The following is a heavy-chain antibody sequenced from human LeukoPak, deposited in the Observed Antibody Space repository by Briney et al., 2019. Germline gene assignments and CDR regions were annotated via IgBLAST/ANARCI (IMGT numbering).Heavy chain of an antibody. Sequence: GGSLRLSCAASGFTFSSYAMHWVRQAPGKGLEWVAVISYDGSNKYYADSVKGRFTISRDNSKNTLYLQMNSLRAEDTAVYYCARVGPAEYFDYWGQGTLVTVSS. CDR1: GFTFSSYA. CDR3: ARVGPAEYFDY. CDR2: ISYDGSNK. J-gene: IGHJ4*02. V-gene: IGHV3-30-3*01.